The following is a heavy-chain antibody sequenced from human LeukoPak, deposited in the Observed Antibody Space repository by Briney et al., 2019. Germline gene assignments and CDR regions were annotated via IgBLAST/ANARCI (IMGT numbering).Heavy chain of an antibody. CDR1: GGTFSSYA. CDR3: ARGGSDYYDSSGYYDY. J-gene: IGHJ4*02. V-gene: IGHV1-69*04. D-gene: IGHD3-22*01. Sequence: GASVKVSCKASGGTFSSYAISWVRQAPGQGLEWMGRIIPILGIANYAQKFQGRVTITADKSTSTAYMELSSLRSEDTAVYYCARGGSDYYDSSGYYDYWGQGTLVTVSS. CDR2: IIPILGIA.